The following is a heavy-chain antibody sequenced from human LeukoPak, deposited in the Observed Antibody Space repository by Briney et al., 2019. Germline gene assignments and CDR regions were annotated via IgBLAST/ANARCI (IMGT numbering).Heavy chain of an antibody. Sequence: SETLSLTCIVSGGSISGYYWSWIRQPAGKGLEWIGHMNTSGHTNYNSSLMSRVTMSVDTSKNQFSLRLTSVTAADTAVYYCARHWSHSVAQFGRSYWFDPWGQGTLVTVSS. D-gene: IGHD2-15*01. J-gene: IGHJ5*02. CDR2: MNTSGHT. CDR1: GGSISGYY. V-gene: IGHV4-4*07. CDR3: ARHWSHSVAQFGRSYWFDP.